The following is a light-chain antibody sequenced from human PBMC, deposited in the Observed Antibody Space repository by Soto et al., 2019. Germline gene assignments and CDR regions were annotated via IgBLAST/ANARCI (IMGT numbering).Light chain of an antibody. CDR1: QSVDSRF. Sequence: EIVLTQSPGTLSLSPGERVTLSCRASQSVDSRFLAWYQQKPCQAPRLLVYGASIRGTGIPDRFSGSGSGKDFTLSIRRLEPEDFGVYYCQQYDSSRTFGQGTKVEMK. V-gene: IGKV3-20*01. CDR2: GAS. J-gene: IGKJ1*01. CDR3: QQYDSSRT.